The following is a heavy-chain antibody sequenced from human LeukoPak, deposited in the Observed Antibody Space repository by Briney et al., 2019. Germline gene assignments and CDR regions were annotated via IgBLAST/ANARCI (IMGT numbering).Heavy chain of an antibody. Sequence: SQTLSVTCAISGDSVSSNSAAWNWIRQSPSRGLEWLGRTFYRSKWFNDYALSVKSRIIINPDTSGNQFSLHLNSVTPEDTAVYFCARELADTYCFDYWGQGPRSPSPQ. V-gene: IGHV6-1*01. CDR2: TFYRSKWFN. J-gene: IGHJ4*02. CDR1: GDSVSSNSAA. D-gene: IGHD6-19*01. CDR3: ARELADTYCFDY.